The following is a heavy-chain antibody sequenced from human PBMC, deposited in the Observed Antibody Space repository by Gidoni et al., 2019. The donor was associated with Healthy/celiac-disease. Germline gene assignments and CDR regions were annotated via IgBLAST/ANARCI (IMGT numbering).Heavy chain of an antibody. Sequence: EVQLVESGGGLVKPGGSLRLSCAASGFTFSSYSMNWVRQAPGKGLEWVSSISSSSVYIYYAYSVKGRFTISRDNANNSLYLQMNSLRAEDTAVYYCARDSIAAAGLYAEYFQHWGHGTLVTVSS. J-gene: IGHJ1*01. CDR3: ARDSIAAAGLYAEYFQH. CDR1: GFTFSSYS. D-gene: IGHD6-13*01. V-gene: IGHV3-21*01. CDR2: ISSSSVYI.